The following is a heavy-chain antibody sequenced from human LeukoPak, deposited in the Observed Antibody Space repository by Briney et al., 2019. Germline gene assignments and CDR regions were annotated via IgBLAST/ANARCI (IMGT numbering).Heavy chain of an antibody. CDR2: IYTSGGT. D-gene: IGHD2-15*01. CDR1: GCTISSYY. V-gene: IGHV4-4*07. CDR3: ASRYCSGGSCRPYWGYYGMDV. J-gene: IGHJ6*02. Sequence: AETLSLSCTVSGCTISSYYRSWIRQPPGKGLEWIGRIYTSGGTKYNPSLKNRVTMSVETSKNQFSQKLSPLTAADTAGYYCASRYCSGGSCRPYWGYYGMDVWGQGTTVTVS.